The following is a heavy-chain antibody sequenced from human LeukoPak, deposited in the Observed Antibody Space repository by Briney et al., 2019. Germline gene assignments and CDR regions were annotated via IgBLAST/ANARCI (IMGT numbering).Heavy chain of an antibody. CDR2: IKADGSGT. V-gene: IGHV3-7*05. Sequence: PGGSLRLSCAASGFTFSNYWMSWVRQAPGKGLEWVANIKADGSGTSYVDSVKGRFTISRDNAENSLDLQMNSLRAEDTAVYYCARLVNRAFDVWGQGTMVIVSS. D-gene: IGHD3-9*01. J-gene: IGHJ3*01. CDR1: GFTFSNYW. CDR3: ARLVNRAFDV.